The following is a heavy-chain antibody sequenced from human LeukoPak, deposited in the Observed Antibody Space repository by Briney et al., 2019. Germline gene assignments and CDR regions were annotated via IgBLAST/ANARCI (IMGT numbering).Heavy chain of an antibody. J-gene: IGHJ3*02. V-gene: IGHV1-2*04. CDR3: ARERITAAEAFDI. CDR2: INPNSGGT. D-gene: IGHD6-13*01. CDR1: GYTFTGYY. Sequence: EASVKVSCKASGYTFTGYYMHWVRQSPGQGLEWMGWINPNSGGTNYAQKFQGWVTMTRDTSISTAYMELSRLRSDDTAVYYCARERITAAEAFDIWGQGTMVTVSS.